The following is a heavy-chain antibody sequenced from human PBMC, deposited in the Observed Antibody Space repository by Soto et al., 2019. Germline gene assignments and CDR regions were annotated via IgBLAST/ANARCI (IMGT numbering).Heavy chain of an antibody. CDR2: ISYDGNSK. V-gene: IGHV3-30*18. J-gene: IGHJ4*02. CDR1: GFTFISYG. D-gene: IGHD2-15*01. Sequence: GESLKISCAASGFTFISYGMHWVRQAPGKGLEWVAVISYDGNSKYYADSVKGRFTISRDNSKNTLYLQMNSLRAEDTAVYYCAKDEGRGYCSGGTCLEDYWGQGTLVTVSS. CDR3: AKDEGRGYCSGGTCLEDY.